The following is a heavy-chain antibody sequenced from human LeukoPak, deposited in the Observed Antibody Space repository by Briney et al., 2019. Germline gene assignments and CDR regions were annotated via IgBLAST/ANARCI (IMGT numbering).Heavy chain of an antibody. CDR3: AREGGPYRPLDY. CDR1: GGSISSTNW. J-gene: IGHJ4*02. CDR2: DHLSGRT. V-gene: IGHV4-4*02. Sequence: SETLSLTCGVSGGSISSTNWWTWVRPPPGEGLEGIGEDHLSGRTKYKPSIESRVTMSVEMSENHISLKLTSVTAADTAVYSCAREGGPYRPLDYSGQGTLVTVSS.